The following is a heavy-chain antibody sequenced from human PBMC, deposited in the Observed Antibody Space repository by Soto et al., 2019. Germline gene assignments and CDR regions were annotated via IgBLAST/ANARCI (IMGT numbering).Heavy chain of an antibody. CDR3: ARVPLTTYFDL. D-gene: IGHD3-9*01. Sequence: QVQLQESGPGLVKPSETLSLTCTVSGGSVSGGSYCWSWIRQPPGKGLECIGYVYNSGSTTYNPSLNRRFTISVDTSKNQFSLGLSSVTAADTAVYYCARVPLTTYFDLWGRGTLVTVSS. CDR1: GGSVSGGSYC. CDR2: VYNSGST. V-gene: IGHV4-61*01. J-gene: IGHJ2*01.